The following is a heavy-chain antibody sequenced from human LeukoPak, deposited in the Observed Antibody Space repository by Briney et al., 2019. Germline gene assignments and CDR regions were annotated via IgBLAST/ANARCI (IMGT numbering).Heavy chain of an antibody. CDR2: IKGDGSEK. J-gene: IGHJ4*02. V-gene: IGHV3-7*03. D-gene: IGHD6-13*01. CDR1: GFTFNNYW. Sequence: PGGSLRLSCAASGFTFNNYWMSWVRQAPGKGLEWVTNIKGDGSEKYYVDSVKGRFTISRDNAKSSLYLQMNGLRAEDTAVYFCAGDSGWFRFDSWGQGTLVTVSS. CDR3: AGDSGWFRFDS.